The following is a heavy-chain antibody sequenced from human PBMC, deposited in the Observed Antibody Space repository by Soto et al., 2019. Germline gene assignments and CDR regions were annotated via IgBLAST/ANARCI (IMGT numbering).Heavy chain of an antibody. D-gene: IGHD2-21*02. CDR3: ARFDTPDGGNSEVPY. J-gene: IGHJ4*02. CDR2: IIPIFGTA. Sequence: SVKVSCKASGGTFSSYAISWVRQAPGQGLEWMGGIIPIFGTANYAQKFQGRVTITADESTSTAYMELSSLRSEDTAVYYCARFDTPDGGNSEVPYWGQGTLVTVSS. CDR1: GGTFSSYA. V-gene: IGHV1-69*13.